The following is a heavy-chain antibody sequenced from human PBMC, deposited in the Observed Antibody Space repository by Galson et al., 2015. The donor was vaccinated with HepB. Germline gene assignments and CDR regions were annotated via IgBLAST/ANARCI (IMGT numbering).Heavy chain of an antibody. V-gene: IGHV5-51*03. CDR2: IYPGDSDT. Sequence: QSGAEVKKPGESLKISCTGSGYSFTSYWIGWVRQMPGKGLEWMGIIYPGDSDTRYSPSFQGQVTISADKSISTAYLQWSSLKASDTAMYYCARLAGDYDSSGYFDYWGQGTLVTVSS. CDR3: ARLAGDYDSSGYFDY. D-gene: IGHD3-22*01. J-gene: IGHJ4*02. CDR1: GYSFTSYW.